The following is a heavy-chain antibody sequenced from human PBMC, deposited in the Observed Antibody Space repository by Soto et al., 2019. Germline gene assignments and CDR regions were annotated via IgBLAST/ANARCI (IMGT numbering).Heavy chain of an antibody. CDR3: ARVGTVAGTMDYFDY. V-gene: IGHV4-31*03. CDR1: GGSISSGGYY. D-gene: IGHD6-19*01. J-gene: IGHJ4*02. Sequence: QVQLQESGPGLVKPSQTLPLTCTVSGGSISSGGYYWSWIRQHPGKGLEWIGYIYYSGSTYYNPSLKSRVTISVDTSKNQFSLKLSSVTAADTAVYYCARVGTVAGTMDYFDYWGQGTLVTVSS. CDR2: IYYSGST.